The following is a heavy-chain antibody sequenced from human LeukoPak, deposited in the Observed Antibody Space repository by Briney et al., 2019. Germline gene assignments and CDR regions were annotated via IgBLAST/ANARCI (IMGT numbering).Heavy chain of an antibody. CDR2: IAHHGNSK. CDR1: GFTFSSSA. V-gene: IGHV3-30*02. Sequence: GGTLRLSCGASGFTFSSSAMHWVRQGQGKGLEWVVYIAHHGNSKYYADSVKGRFTISRDNSKRSLYLQMNSLRADDTAVYYCAKGGSWSCTDWGQGTLVRVSS. D-gene: IGHD2-8*02. CDR3: AKGGSWSCTD. J-gene: IGHJ4*02.